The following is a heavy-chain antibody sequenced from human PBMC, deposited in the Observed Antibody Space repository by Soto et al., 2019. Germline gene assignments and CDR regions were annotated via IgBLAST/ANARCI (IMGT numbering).Heavy chain of an antibody. V-gene: IGHV5-51*01. CDR1: GYSFTSYW. D-gene: IGHD3-9*01. Sequence: GESLKICCKGSGYSFTSYWIGWVRQMPGKGLEWMGIIYPGDSDTRYSPSFQGQVTISADKSISTAYLQWSSLKASDTAMYYCARHGDILTEPSDTFDIWGQGTMVTVSS. CDR2: IYPGDSDT. J-gene: IGHJ3*02. CDR3: ARHGDILTEPSDTFDI.